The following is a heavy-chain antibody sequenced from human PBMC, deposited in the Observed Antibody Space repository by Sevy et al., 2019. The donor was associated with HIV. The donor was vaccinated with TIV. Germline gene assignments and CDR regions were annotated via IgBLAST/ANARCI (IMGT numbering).Heavy chain of an antibody. CDR2: IWYDGSNK. V-gene: IGHV3-33*01. CDR1: GFTFSSYG. D-gene: IGHD6-13*01. J-gene: IGHJ4*02. Sequence: GGSPRLSCAASGFTFSSYGMHWVRQAPGKGLEWVAVIWYDGSNKYYADSVKGRFTISRDNSKNTLYLQMNSLRAEDTAVYYCARERIAAAGTRYFDYWGQGTLVTVSS. CDR3: ARERIAAAGTRYFDY.